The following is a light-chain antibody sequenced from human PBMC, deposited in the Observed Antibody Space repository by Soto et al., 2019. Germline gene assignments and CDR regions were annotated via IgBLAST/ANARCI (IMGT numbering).Light chain of an antibody. J-gene: IGLJ2*01. Sequence: QSALTQPASVSGSPGQSITISCTRTSNDFGTYYFVSWYQQHPDKDPKLIIYDGTERPSGVSNRFSGSKSGNTASLTISGLQAEDEAHYYCCSYATYNMILGGGTKVTVL. CDR2: DGT. V-gene: IGLV2-23*01. CDR1: SNDFGTYYF. CDR3: CSYATYNMI.